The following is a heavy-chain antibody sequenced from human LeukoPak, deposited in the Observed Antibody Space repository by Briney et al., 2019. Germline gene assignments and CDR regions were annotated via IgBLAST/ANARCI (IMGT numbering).Heavy chain of an antibody. D-gene: IGHD5-12*01. CDR3: AGRRGYSGYDPVDY. Sequence: SQTLSPTCTVSGGSISSGDYYWSWIRQPPGKGLEWIGYIYYSGSTYYNPSLKSRVTISVDTSKNQFSLKLSSVTAADTAVYYCAGRRGYSGYDPVDYWGQGTLVTVSS. J-gene: IGHJ4*02. V-gene: IGHV4-30-4*08. CDR2: IYYSGST. CDR1: GGSISSGDYY.